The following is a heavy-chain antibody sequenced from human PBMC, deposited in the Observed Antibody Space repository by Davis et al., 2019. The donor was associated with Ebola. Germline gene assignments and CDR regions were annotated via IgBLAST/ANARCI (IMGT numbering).Heavy chain of an antibody. J-gene: IGHJ5*02. V-gene: IGHV1-8*02. CDR2: MNPNSGNT. CDR3: ARDRPQVGRGMSRWFDP. CDR1: GYTFTGYY. D-gene: IGHD3-16*01. Sequence: ASVKVSCKASGYTFTGYYMHWVRQAPGQGLEWMGWMNPNSGNTGYAQKFQGRVTMTRNTSISTAYMELSSLRSEDTAVYYCARDRPQVGRGMSRWFDPWGQGTLVTVSS.